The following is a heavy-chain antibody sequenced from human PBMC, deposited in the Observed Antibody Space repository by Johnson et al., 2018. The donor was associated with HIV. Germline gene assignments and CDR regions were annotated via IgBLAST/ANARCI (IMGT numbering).Heavy chain of an antibody. CDR2: ISYDGSNK. V-gene: IGHV3-30*19. D-gene: IGHD2-21*01. Sequence: QVQLVESGGGVVQPGRSLRLSCAASGFTFSSYGMHWVRQAPGKGLEWVAVISYDGSNKYYADSVKGRFTISRDNSKNTLYLQMNSLRAEDTAVYYCAKDFVTHGAFDIWGQGTMVTVSS. CDR1: GFTFSSYG. CDR3: AKDFVTHGAFDI. J-gene: IGHJ3*02.